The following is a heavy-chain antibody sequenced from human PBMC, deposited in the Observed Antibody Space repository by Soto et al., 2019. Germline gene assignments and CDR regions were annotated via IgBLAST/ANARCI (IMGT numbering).Heavy chain of an antibody. Sequence: EVQLLQSGGGLVQPGGSLRLSCAASGFTFTSYSMTWVRQTPGKGLEWVAAVNPGGYSTYYADSVKGRFTISRDNSNKPLYLQMNGLRAEDTAVYYCAKDLRAGSGYDFDYRDQGTLVTVSS. J-gene: IGHJ4*02. V-gene: IGHV3-23*01. D-gene: IGHD5-12*01. CDR1: GFTFTSYS. CDR2: VNPGGYST. CDR3: AKDLRAGSGYDFDY.